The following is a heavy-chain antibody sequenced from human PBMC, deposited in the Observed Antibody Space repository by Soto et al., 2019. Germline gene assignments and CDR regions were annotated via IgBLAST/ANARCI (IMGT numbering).Heavy chain of an antibody. Sequence: PGGSLRLSCAASGFTFSSYSMNWVRQAPGKGLEWVSSISSSSSYIYYADSVKGRFTISRDNAKNSLYLQMNSLRAEDTAVYYCARDQTLDPFYGMDVWGQGTTVTVSS. J-gene: IGHJ6*02. CDR3: ARDQTLDPFYGMDV. CDR1: GFTFSSYS. V-gene: IGHV3-21*01. CDR2: ISSSSSYI.